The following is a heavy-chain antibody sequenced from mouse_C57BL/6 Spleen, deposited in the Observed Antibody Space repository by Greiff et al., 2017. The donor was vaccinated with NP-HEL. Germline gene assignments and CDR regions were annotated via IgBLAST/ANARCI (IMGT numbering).Heavy chain of an antibody. CDR3: ARDRQLRLRDYYAMDY. CDR2: ISYDGSN. D-gene: IGHD3-2*02. V-gene: IGHV3-6*01. J-gene: IGHJ4*01. CDR1: GYSITSGYY. Sequence: EVKLQESGPGLVKPSQSLSLTCSVTGYSITSGYYWNWIRQFPGNKLEWMGYISYDGSNNYNPSLKNRISITRDTSKNQFFLKLNSVTTEDTATYYCARDRQLRLRDYYAMDYWGQGTSVTVSS.